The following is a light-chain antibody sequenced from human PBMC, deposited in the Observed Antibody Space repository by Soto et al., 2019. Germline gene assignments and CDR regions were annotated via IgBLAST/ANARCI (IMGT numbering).Light chain of an antibody. Sequence: QPVLTQSPSASASLGASVKLTCTLSSGHSSYDIAWHQQQPEKGPRYLMKLNSDGSHSKGDGSPDRFSGSSTGAERYLTISSLQSEDEADYYCQTWGTGIVVFGGGTKLTVL. CDR1: SGHSSYD. J-gene: IGLJ2*01. CDR2: LNSDGSH. CDR3: QTWGTGIVV. V-gene: IGLV4-69*01.